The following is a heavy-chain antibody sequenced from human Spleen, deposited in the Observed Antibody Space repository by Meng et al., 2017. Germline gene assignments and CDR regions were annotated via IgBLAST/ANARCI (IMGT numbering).Heavy chain of an antibody. CDR3: ARYRVYASSNYYLVGLGYFDH. J-gene: IGHJ4*02. V-gene: IGHV3-23*01. Sequence: GESLKISCAASGFTFSSFAMTWVRQAPGKGLEWVSAISGSGDGTYYADSVKGRFTISRDNSKNTLYLQMNSLTSDDTAVYYCARYRVYASSNYYLVGLGYFDHWGQGTLVTVSS. D-gene: IGHD3-22*01. CDR2: ISGSGDGT. CDR1: GFTFSSFA.